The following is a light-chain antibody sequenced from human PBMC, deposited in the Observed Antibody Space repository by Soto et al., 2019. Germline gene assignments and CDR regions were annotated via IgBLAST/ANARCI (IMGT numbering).Light chain of an antibody. CDR3: QQYNGYSTWT. CDR2: DAS. CDR1: QSISKW. Sequence: DIQMTQFPSTLSASVGDRVTITCRASQSISKWLVWYQQKPGKAPKVLIFDASILASGAPSRFSGSGSGTEFTLTISSLQPDDFATYYCQQYNGYSTWTFGQGTKVDIK. V-gene: IGKV1-5*01. J-gene: IGKJ1*01.